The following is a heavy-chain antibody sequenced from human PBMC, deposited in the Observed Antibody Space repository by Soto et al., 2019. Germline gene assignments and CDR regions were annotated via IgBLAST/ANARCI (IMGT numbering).Heavy chain of an antibody. V-gene: IGHV1-69*02. J-gene: IGHJ5*02. Sequence: GASVKVSCKASGGTVSSYTISWVRQAPGQGLEWMGRIIPILGIANYAQKFQGRVTITADKSTSTAYMELSSLRSEDTAVYYCARSSTSTNWFDPWGQGTLVTVSS. D-gene: IGHD6-6*01. CDR2: IIPILGIA. CDR3: ARSSTSTNWFDP. CDR1: GGTVSSYT.